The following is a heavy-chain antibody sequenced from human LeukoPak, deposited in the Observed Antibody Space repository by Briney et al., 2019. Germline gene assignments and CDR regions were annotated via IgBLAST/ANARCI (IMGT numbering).Heavy chain of an antibody. J-gene: IGHJ3*02. CDR2: INPSGGDT. Sequence: ASVKVSCKASGYTFTSYFIHWVRQAPGQGLEWMGIINPSGGDTIYAQKFQGRVTMTRDTSTSTVYMELSTLRSEDTAVYYCARGGTVTSDAFDIWGQGTMVTVSS. CDR3: ARGGTVTSDAFDI. CDR1: GYTFTSYF. V-gene: IGHV1-46*01. D-gene: IGHD4-17*01.